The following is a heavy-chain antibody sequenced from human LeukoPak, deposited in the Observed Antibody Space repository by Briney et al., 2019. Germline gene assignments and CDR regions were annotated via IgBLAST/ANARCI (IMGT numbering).Heavy chain of an antibody. Sequence: SGGSLRLSCAASGFTFSSYSMNWVRQAPGKGLEWVSYISSSSSSTIYYADSVKGRFTISRDNAKNSLYLQMNSLRAEDTAVYYCARAWKVGAPFDYWGQGTLVTVSS. J-gene: IGHJ4*02. CDR2: ISSSSSSTI. V-gene: IGHV3-48*04. D-gene: IGHD1-26*01. CDR3: ARAWKVGAPFDY. CDR1: GFTFSSYS.